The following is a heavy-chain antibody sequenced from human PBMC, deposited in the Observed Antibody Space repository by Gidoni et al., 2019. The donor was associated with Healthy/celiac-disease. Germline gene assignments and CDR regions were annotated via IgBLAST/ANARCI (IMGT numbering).Heavy chain of an antibody. D-gene: IGHD4-4*01. Sequence: QVQLVQSGAEVKKPGSSVKVSCKASGGTFSSYAISWVRQAPGQGLEWMGGIIPIFGTANYAQKFQGRVTITADESTSTAYMELSSLRSEDTAVYYCARDKNSNRVFGMDVWGQGTTVTVSS. V-gene: IGHV1-69*01. CDR3: ARDKNSNRVFGMDV. CDR1: GGTFSSYA. J-gene: IGHJ6*02. CDR2: IIPIFGTA.